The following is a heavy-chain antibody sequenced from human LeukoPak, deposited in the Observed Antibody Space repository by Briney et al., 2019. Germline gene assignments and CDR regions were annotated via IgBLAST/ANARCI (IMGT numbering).Heavy chain of an antibody. J-gene: IGHJ4*02. CDR3: AHSPEDWNYGDYFDY. CDR1: GFSLSTSGVG. D-gene: IGHD1-7*01. CDR2: IYWNDDK. Sequence: SGPTLVKPTQTLTLTCTFSGFSLSTSGVGVGWIRQPPGKAPEWLALIYWNDDKRYSPSLKSRLTITKDTSKNQVVLTMTNMDPVDTATYYCAHSPEDWNYGDYFDYWGQGTLVTVSS. V-gene: IGHV2-5*01.